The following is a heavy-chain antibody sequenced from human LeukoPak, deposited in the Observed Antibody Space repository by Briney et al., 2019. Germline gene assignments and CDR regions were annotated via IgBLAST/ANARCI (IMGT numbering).Heavy chain of an antibody. V-gene: IGHV3-74*01. J-gene: IGHJ4*02. D-gene: IGHD4-17*01. CDR2: INSDGTIT. CDR1: GFTFSSYW. CDR3: ARLTTTGGI. Sequence: GGSLRLSCAASGFTFSSYWMHWVRQVSGKGLVWVSRINSDGTITSYADSVKGRFTISRDNAKNTLFLQMNSLRAEETAVYYCARLTTTGGIWGQGALVTVSS.